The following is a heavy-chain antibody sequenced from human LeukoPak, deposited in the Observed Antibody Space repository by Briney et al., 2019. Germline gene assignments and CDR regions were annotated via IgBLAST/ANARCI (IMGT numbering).Heavy chain of an antibody. D-gene: IGHD3-10*01. J-gene: IGHJ4*02. V-gene: IGHV1-24*01. CDR3: ATDSSGSYSPFDY. CDR1: GYTPTELS. CDR2: FDPEDGET. Sequence: GASVKVSCKVSGYTPTELSMHWVRQAPGKGLEWMGGFDPEDGETIYAQKFQGRVTMTEDTSTDTAYMELSSLRSEDTAVYYCATDSSGSYSPFDYWGQGTLVTVSS.